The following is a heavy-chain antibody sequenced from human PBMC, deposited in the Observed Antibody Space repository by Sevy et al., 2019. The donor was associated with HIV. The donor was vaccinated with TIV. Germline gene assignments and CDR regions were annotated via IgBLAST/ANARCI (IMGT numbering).Heavy chain of an antibody. D-gene: IGHD1-26*01. Sequence: SETLSLTCTVSGGSISSGGHYWSWIRQHPGKGLEGIAYIYYSGNTYYNPSLKSRVAMSVDTSKNQFSLKLSSVTAADTAVYYCAREQAGATYFDYWGQGTLVTVSS. CDR2: IYYSGNT. CDR3: AREQAGATYFDY. V-gene: IGHV4-31*03. CDR1: GGSISSGGHY. J-gene: IGHJ4*02.